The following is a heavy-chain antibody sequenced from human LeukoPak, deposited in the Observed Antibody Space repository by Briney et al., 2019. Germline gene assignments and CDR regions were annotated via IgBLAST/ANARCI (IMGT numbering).Heavy chain of an antibody. CDR2: ISSSSSTI. CDR1: GFTFSSYS. D-gene: IGHD3-10*01. Sequence: PGGSLRLSRAASGFTFSSYSMNWVRQAPGKGLEWVSYISSSSSTIYYADSVKGRFTISRDNGKNSLYLQMNSLRDEDTAVYYCGGDTGGGGAQDAFDIWGQGTMVTVSS. CDR3: GGDTGGGGAQDAFDI. J-gene: IGHJ3*02. V-gene: IGHV3-48*02.